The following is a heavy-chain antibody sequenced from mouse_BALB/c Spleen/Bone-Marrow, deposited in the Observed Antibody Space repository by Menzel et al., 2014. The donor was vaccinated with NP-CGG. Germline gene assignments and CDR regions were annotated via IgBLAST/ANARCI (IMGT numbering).Heavy chain of an antibody. V-gene: IGHV1-54*01. J-gene: IGHJ4*01. CDR3: ARELVRGMDY. D-gene: IGHD1-1*01. Sequence: QVQLQQSGAELVRPGTSVKVSCKASGYAFTNYWIEWIKQRPGQGLEWIGVINPGSGGINYNEKFKGKATLTADKSSSTAYMQLMGLTYDDSAVYFCARELVRGMDYWGQGTSTTVSS. CDR1: GYAFTNYW. CDR2: INPGSGGI.